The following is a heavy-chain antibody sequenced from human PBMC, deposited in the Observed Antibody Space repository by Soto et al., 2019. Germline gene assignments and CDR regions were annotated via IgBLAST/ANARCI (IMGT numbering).Heavy chain of an antibody. CDR2: INPSGGST. Sequence: QVQLVQSGAEVKKPGASVKVSCKASGYTFTSYYMHWVRQAPGQGLEWMGIINPSGGSTSYAQKFQGRATMTGDTHTSTVYRELSSQRSEDTAVYYCGREAPQSNMGGARGGFDYGGQGPLVTVSP. CDR3: GREAPQSNMGGARGGFDY. J-gene: IGHJ4*02. D-gene: IGHD3-16*01. CDR1: GYTFTSYY. V-gene: IGHV1-46*01.